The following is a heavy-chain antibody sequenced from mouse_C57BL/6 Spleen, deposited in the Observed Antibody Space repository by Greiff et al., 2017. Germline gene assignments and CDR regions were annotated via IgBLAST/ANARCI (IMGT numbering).Heavy chain of an antibody. D-gene: IGHD1-1*01. CDR1: GYSITSGYY. CDR2: ISYDGSN. CDR3: AREGVTTVVAYYFDY. V-gene: IGHV3-6*01. J-gene: IGHJ2*01. Sequence: EVKLQESGPGLVKPSQSLSLTCSVTGYSITSGYYWNWIRRFPGNILEWRGYISYDGSNNYNPTLKNRISITRDTSKNQFFLKLNTVTTEDTATYYCAREGVTTVVAYYFDYWGQGTTLTVSS.